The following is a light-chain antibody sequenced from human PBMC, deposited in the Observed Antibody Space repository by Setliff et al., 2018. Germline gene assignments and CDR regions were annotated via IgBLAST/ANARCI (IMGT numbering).Light chain of an antibody. CDR3: SSYAGNYHYV. CDR2: EVS. V-gene: IGLV2-11*01. CDR1: SSDVGGYNF. Sequence: QSALTQPRSVSGSPGQSVTISCTGTSSDVGGYNFVSWYQQHPGKAPQLIIFEVSRRPSGVPDRFSGSKSDNTASLTVSGLQADDEADYYCSSYAGNYHYVFGTGTKVTV. J-gene: IGLJ1*01.